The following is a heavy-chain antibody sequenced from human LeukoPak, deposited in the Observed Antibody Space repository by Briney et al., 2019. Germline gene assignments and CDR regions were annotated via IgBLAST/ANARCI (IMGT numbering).Heavy chain of an antibody. CDR3: AKIPVAIAYMGYFDY. D-gene: IGHD2-2*01. J-gene: IGHJ4*02. CDR2: IGGSGGST. V-gene: IGHV3-23*01. Sequence: SGGSPRLSCAASGFTFSSYVMSWVRQAPGRGLEWVSAIGGSGGSTNYADSVKGRFTISRDNSKNTLYLQMNSLRAEDTAVYYCAKIPVAIAYMGYFDYWGQGTLVTVSS. CDR1: GFTFSSYV.